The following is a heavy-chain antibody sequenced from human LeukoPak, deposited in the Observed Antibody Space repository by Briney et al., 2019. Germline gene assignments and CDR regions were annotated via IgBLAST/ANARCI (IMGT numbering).Heavy chain of an antibody. CDR1: GGSISSSTYY. J-gene: IGHJ3*02. V-gene: IGHV4-39*01. D-gene: IGHD6-13*01. CDR3: ARPLSGSSSWHGDAFDI. Sequence: SETLSLTCTVSGGSISSSTYYWGWIRQPPGKGLERIGRIYYSGSTYYNASLKSRVTISAATSKNQFSLKLSSVTAADTAVYYCARPLSGSSSWHGDAFDIWGQGTMVTVSS. CDR2: IYYSGST.